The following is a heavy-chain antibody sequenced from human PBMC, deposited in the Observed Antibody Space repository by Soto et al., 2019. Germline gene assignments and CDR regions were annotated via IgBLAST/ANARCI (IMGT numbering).Heavy chain of an antibody. J-gene: IGHJ6*02. V-gene: IGHV4-39*01. Sequence: QLQLQESGPGLVKPSETLSLTCTVSGGSISSSSYYWGWIRQPPGKGLEWIGSIYYSGSTYYNPSLQSRVTISVDTSKNQFSLKLSSVTAADTAVYYCARRVYSSGWPYYYYYGMDVWGQGTTVTVSS. CDR1: GGSISSSSYY. D-gene: IGHD6-19*01. CDR2: IYYSGST. CDR3: ARRVYSSGWPYYYYYGMDV.